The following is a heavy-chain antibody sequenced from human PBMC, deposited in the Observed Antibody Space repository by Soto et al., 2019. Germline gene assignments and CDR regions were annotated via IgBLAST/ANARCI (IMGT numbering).Heavy chain of an antibody. V-gene: IGHV4-59*01. CDR3: ARTAESSNDV. Sequence: SETLSLTCTVSGGSISSYYWSWIRQPPGKGLEWIGYIYYSGSTNYNPSLKSRVTISVDTSKNQFSLKLSSVTAADTAVYYCARTAESSNDVRGQGTLVTVSS. CDR2: IYYSGST. CDR1: GGSISSYY. J-gene: IGHJ4*02. D-gene: IGHD2-21*02.